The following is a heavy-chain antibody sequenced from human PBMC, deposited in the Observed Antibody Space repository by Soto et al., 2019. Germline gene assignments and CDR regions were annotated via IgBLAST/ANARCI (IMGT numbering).Heavy chain of an antibody. Sequence: SETLSLTCTVSGDAVSSVSYYWGWVRQPPGKGLEWIGNIYYTGHTFYNPSLKSRVSISVDTSKNQFSLNLSSVTAADTAVYYCARGRWSGLYYYGMDVWGQGTTVTVSS. V-gene: IGHV4-39*07. CDR1: GDAVSSVSYY. J-gene: IGHJ6*02. CDR3: ARGRWSGLYYYGMDV. CDR2: IYYTGHT. D-gene: IGHD3-3*01.